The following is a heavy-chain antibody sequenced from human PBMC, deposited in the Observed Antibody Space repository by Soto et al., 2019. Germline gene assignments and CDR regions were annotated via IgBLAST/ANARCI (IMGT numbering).Heavy chain of an antibody. D-gene: IGHD3-16*01. CDR3: AREGGESSDGLYYFDS. CDR2: IYYSGNT. Sequence: SSETLSLTCTVSGGSTSSDNYWSWIRQPPGKGLEWIGHIYYSGNTDYNPSLKSRLAISIDTSKNQFSLKLSSVTAADTAVYFCAREGGESSDGLYYFDSWGQGSLVTVSS. V-gene: IGHV4-30-4*01. CDR1: GGSTSSDNY. J-gene: IGHJ4*02.